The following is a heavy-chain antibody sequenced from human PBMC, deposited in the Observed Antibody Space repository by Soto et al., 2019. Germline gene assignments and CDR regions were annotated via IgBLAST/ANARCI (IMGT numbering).Heavy chain of an antibody. V-gene: IGHV5-51*01. Sequence: GESLKISCXGSGYSFTSYWIGWVRQMPGKGLEWMGIIYPGDSDTRYSPSFQGQVTISADKSISTAYLQWSSLKASGTAMYYCARRSYYDFWSGSLDVWGQGTTVTVSS. CDR3: ARRSYYDFWSGSLDV. D-gene: IGHD3-3*01. CDR2: IYPGDSDT. CDR1: GYSFTSYW. J-gene: IGHJ6*02.